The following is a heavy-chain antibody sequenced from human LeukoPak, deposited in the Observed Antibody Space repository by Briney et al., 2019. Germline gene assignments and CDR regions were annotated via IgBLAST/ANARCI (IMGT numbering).Heavy chain of an antibody. CDR2: IYYSGST. CDR3: ATNRDYYYYYGMDV. V-gene: IGHV4-59*12. J-gene: IGHJ6*02. D-gene: IGHD1-14*01. CDR1: GGSISSYY. Sequence: SETLSLTCTVSGGSISSYYWSWIRQPPGKGLEWIGYIYYSGSTNYNPSLKSRVTISVDTSKNQFSLKLSSVTAADTAVYYCATNRDYYYYYGMDVWGQGTTVTVSS.